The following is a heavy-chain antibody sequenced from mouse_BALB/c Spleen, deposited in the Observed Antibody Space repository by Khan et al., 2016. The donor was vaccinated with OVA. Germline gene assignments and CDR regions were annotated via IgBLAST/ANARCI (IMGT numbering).Heavy chain of an antibody. J-gene: IGHJ1*01. CDR3: ARGGYYGYLDV. D-gene: IGHD2-2*01. CDR2: INPDSSTI. Sequence: EVKLLESGGGLVQPGGSLKLSCAASGFDFSRYWMSWVRQAPGKGLEWIGEINPDSSTINYTPSLKDKFIISRDNAKNTLYLQMSKVRSEETALDYGARGGYYGYLDVWGAGTTVTVSS. CDR1: GFDFSRYW. V-gene: IGHV4-1*02.